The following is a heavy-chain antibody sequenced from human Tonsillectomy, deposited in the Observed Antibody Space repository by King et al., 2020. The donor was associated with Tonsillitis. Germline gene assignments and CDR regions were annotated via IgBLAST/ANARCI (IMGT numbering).Heavy chain of an antibody. V-gene: IGHV4-4*02. D-gene: IGHD3-16*01. Sequence: QLQESGPGLVKPSGTLSLTCAVSGDSISSNYWWTWVRQAPGKGLEWIGEIYHSGSTNYNPSLESRVTISVDKSKNQFSLNLSSVTAADTAVYYCARVREYVWGSLRHYFDSWGQGTLVTVSS. CDR2: IYHSGST. CDR1: GDSISSNYW. J-gene: IGHJ4*02. CDR3: ARVREYVWGSLRHYFDS.